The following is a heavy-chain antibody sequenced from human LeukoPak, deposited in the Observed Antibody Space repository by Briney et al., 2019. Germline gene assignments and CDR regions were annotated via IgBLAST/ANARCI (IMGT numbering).Heavy chain of an antibody. V-gene: IGHV3-74*03. Sequence: PGGSLRLSCAASGFTFSRYWMHWVRQAPGKGLMWVSRISPDGSTTLYADSVKGRFTISRDNAKNTLYLQMNSLSAEDTAIYYCSKGQELDDGVLESWGRGTLVTVSS. CDR1: GFTFSRYW. CDR2: ISPDGSTT. D-gene: IGHD1-1*01. J-gene: IGHJ4*02. CDR3: SKGQELDDGVLES.